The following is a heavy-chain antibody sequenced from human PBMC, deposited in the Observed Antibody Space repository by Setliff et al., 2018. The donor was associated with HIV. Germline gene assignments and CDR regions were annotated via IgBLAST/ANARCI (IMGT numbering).Heavy chain of an antibody. CDR1: GYSISSGCY. CDR3: ARQPLYNDYDWRSCYFDY. CDR2: MYHTGST. Sequence: KSSETLSLTCAVSGYSISSGCYWGWVRQPPGKGLEWIGSMYHTGSTYYSPSLNSRFTISVDTSKNQFSLKLRSVTAADTAVYYCARQPLYNDYDWRSCYFDYWGQGSLVTVSS. D-gene: IGHD5-12*01. V-gene: IGHV4-38-2*01. J-gene: IGHJ4*02.